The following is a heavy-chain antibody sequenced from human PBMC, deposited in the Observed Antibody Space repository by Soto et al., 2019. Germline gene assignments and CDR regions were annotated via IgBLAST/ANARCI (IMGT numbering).Heavy chain of an antibody. CDR2: IYYSGTT. D-gene: IGHD1-1*01. CDR3: ATDSPMETSGTAPYYYGLDL. CDR1: GGSIRSSGYY. V-gene: IGHV4-31*03. Sequence: SETLSLTCTVSGGSIRSSGYYWTWIRHFPGKGLEWIGNIYYSGTTYYNPSLKSRLTMSVDTSKNQFSLRLNSVTAADTAMYFCATDSPMETSGTAPYYYGLDLWGQGTTVTVSS. J-gene: IGHJ6*02.